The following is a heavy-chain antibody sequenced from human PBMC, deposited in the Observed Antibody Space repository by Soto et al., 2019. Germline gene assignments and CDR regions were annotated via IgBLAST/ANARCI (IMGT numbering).Heavy chain of an antibody. V-gene: IGHV3-53*01. CDR3: AREYSYDSSGYGIDY. CDR1: GFTVSSNY. D-gene: IGHD3-22*01. J-gene: IGHJ4*02. CDR2: IYSGGST. Sequence: EVQLVESGGGLIQPGGSLRLSCAASGFTVSSNYMSWVRQAPGKGLEWVSVIYSGGSTYYADSVKGRFTISRDNAKNSLYLQMNSLRAEDTAVYYCAREYSYDSSGYGIDYWGQGTLVTVSS.